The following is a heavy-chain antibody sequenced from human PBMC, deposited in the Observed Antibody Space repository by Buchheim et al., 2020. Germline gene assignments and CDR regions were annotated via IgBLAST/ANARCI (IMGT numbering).Heavy chain of an antibody. CDR1: GYTFSDYY. CDR3: ARVPGGQNYYFDY. V-gene: IGHV1-2*04. Sequence: QVQLVQSGAEVEKPGASVKVSCKASGYTFSDYYMHWVRQAPGQGLEWMGWINPNNGGTNYAQKFQGWVTMTRDTSISTGYMELTRLRSDDTAVYYCARVPGGQNYYFDYWGQGTL. CDR2: INPNNGGT. J-gene: IGHJ4*02. D-gene: IGHD3-16*01.